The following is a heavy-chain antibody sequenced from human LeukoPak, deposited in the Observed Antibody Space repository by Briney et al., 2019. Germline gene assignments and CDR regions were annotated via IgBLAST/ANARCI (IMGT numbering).Heavy chain of an antibody. CDR2: IYYSGST. V-gene: IGHV4-31*03. D-gene: IGHD3-3*01. CDR1: GGSISSGGYY. J-gene: IGHJ4*02. Sequence: SETLSLTCTVSGGSISSGGYYWSWIRQHPGKSLEWIGYIYYSGSTYYNPSLKSRVTISVDTSKNQFSLKLSSVTAADTAVYYCARGPGSVLRFLEWSSFYYFDYWGQGTLVTVSS. CDR3: ARGPGSVLRFLEWSSFYYFDY.